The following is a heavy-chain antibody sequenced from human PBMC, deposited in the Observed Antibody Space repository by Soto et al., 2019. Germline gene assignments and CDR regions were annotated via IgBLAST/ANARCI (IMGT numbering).Heavy chain of an antibody. CDR1: GYSISSGYY. CDR2: IYHSGST. V-gene: IGHV4-38-2*02. J-gene: IGHJ6*02. D-gene: IGHD4-4*01. Sequence: SETLSLTCAVSGYSISSGYYWGWIRQPPGKGLEWIGSIYHSGSTYYNPSLKSRVTISVDTSKNQFSLKLSSVTAADTAVYYCARENYSNYVYYYYYYGMDVWGQGTKVTFSS. CDR3: ARENYSNYVYYYYYYGMDV.